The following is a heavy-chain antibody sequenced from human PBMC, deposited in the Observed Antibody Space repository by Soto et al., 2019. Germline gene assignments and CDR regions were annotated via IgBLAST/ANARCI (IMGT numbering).Heavy chain of an antibody. J-gene: IGHJ6*03. CDR2: IYYSGST. CDR3: ARQGGISYYYYYMDV. D-gene: IGHD1-26*01. CDR1: GGSISSSSYY. Sequence: PSETLCLTCTVSGGSISSSSYYWGWIRQPPGKGLEWIGSIYYSGSTYYNPSLKSRVTISVDTSKNQFSLKLSSVTAADTAVYYCARQGGISYYYYYMDVWGKGTTVTVSS. V-gene: IGHV4-39*01.